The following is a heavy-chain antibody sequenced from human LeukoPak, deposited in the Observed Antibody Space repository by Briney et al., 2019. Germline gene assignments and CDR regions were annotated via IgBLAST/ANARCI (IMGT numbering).Heavy chain of an antibody. Sequence: SETLSLTCTVSGGSIRSYWSWIRQPAGKGLEWIGRIYGGGSTDYNPSLKSRVTMSIDTSKNQFSLNLISVTAADTAVYYCARDRGVLPYPYTVTDNWFDPWGQGTLVTVSS. J-gene: IGHJ5*02. D-gene: IGHD4-11*01. CDR2: IYGGGST. CDR1: GGSIRSY. CDR3: ARDRGVLPYPYTVTDNWFDP. V-gene: IGHV4-4*07.